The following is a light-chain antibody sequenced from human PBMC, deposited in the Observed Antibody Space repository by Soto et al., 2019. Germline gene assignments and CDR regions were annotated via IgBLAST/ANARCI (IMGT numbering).Light chain of an antibody. CDR2: GAS. Sequence: EIVLTQSPGTLSLSKGERATLSCRASQSVSNNYLAWYQQKPGQAPRLLIYGASNRATGTPDRFSGSGSGTDFTLTISRLEPEDFAVYYCQQYVSSGPFGQGTKVDIK. J-gene: IGKJ1*01. CDR1: QSVSNNY. CDR3: QQYVSSGP. V-gene: IGKV3-20*01.